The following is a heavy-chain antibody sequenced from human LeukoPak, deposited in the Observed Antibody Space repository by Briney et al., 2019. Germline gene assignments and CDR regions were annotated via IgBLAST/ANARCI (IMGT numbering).Heavy chain of an antibody. J-gene: IGHJ4*02. D-gene: IGHD3-22*01. CDR1: GFTFSDYD. CDR2: MTTTSSYI. CDR3: ARVTRNRNYYDSSGYYDY. V-gene: IGHV3-21*01. Sequence: GGCLRLSRAASGFTFSDYDMSWVSQAPRKGLEWVSSMTTTSSYIYYADSVKGRFTISRDNAKNSLYLQMNSLRAEDTAVYYCARVTRNRNYYDSSGYYDYWGQGTLVTVSS.